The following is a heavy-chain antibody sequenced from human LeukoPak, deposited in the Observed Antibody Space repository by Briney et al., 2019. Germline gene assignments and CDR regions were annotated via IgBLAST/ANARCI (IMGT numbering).Heavy chain of an antibody. Sequence: PGGSLRLSCAASGFTFSSYGMHWVRQAPGKGLEWVAVISHDGSNKYYADSVKGRFTISRDNSKNTLYLQMNSLRAEDTAVYYCARIIYDYVWGSYRATNFDYWGQGTLVTVSS. J-gene: IGHJ4*02. CDR2: ISHDGSNK. V-gene: IGHV3-30*03. D-gene: IGHD3-16*02. CDR1: GFTFSSYG. CDR3: ARIIYDYVWGSYRATNFDY.